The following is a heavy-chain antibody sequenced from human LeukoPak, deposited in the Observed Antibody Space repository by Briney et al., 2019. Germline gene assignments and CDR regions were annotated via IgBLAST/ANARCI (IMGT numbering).Heavy chain of an antibody. J-gene: IGHJ4*02. V-gene: IGHV3-21*06. CDR2: ISRDSNYI. CDR3: ARESPENDY. Sequence: GGSLRLSCAASGFIFNSYSMNWVRQAPGKGLEWVSSISRDSNYIYYADSVKGRFTISRDNAKNSLYLQMKSLKAEDTAAYYCARESPENDYWGQGTLVTVSS. CDR1: GFIFNSYS. D-gene: IGHD5-24*01.